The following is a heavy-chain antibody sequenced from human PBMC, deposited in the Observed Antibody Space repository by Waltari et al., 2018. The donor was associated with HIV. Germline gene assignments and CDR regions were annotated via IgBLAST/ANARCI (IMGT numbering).Heavy chain of an antibody. CDR2: INHSGST. D-gene: IGHD2-15*01. Sequence: QVQLQQWGAGLLKPSETLSLTCAVYGGSFSGYYWSWIRQPPGKGLEWIGEINHSGSTNYNPSLKSRVTISVDTSKNQFSLKLSSVTAADTAVYYCARGSSRGGASRYFQHWGQGTLVTVSS. CDR1: GGSFSGYY. V-gene: IGHV4-34*01. CDR3: ARGSSRGGASRYFQH. J-gene: IGHJ1*01.